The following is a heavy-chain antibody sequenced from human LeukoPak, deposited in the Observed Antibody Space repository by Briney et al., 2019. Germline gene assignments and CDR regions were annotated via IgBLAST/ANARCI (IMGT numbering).Heavy chain of an antibody. CDR2: IYSSGST. CDR1: GGSISSYY. V-gene: IGHV4-59*01. Sequence: SETLSLTCTVSGGSISSYYWSWIRQPPGKGLEWIGYIYSSGSTDYNPSLKTRVTISVDTSKSQFSLKLSSVTAADTAIYYCARDPSTFYFDYWGQGALVTVSS. J-gene: IGHJ4*02. D-gene: IGHD3-16*01. CDR3: ARDPSTFYFDY.